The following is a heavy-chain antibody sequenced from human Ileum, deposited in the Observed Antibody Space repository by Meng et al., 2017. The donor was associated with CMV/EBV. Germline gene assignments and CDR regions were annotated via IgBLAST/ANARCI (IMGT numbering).Heavy chain of an antibody. Sequence: GSLRLSCAVYGGSFSGYYWSWIRQPPGKGLEWIGEINHSGSTNYNPSLKSRVTISVDTSKNQFSLKLSSVTAADTAVYYCARERVYCSSTSCYRHYYYYGIDVWGQGTTVTGSS. V-gene: IGHV4-34*01. J-gene: IGHJ6*02. CDR3: ARERVYCSSTSCYRHYYYYGIDV. D-gene: IGHD2-2*02. CDR2: INHSGST. CDR1: GGSFSGYY.